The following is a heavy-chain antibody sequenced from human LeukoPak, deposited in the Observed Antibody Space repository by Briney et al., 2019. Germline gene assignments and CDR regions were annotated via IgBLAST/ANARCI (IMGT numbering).Heavy chain of an antibody. J-gene: IGHJ5*02. CDR3: ARGYVPNNWFDP. CDR2: IYYSGST. D-gene: IGHD2-2*01. Sequence: SETLSLTCTVSGGSISSSSYYWGWIRQPPGKGLEWIGSIYYSGSTYYNPSLKSRVTISVDTSKNQFSLKLSSVTAADTAVYYCARGYVPNNWFDPWGQGTLVTVSS. CDR1: GGSISSSSYY. V-gene: IGHV4-39*07.